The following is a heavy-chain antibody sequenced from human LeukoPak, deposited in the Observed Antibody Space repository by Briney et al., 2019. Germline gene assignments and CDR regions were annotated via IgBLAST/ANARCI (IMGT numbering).Heavy chain of an antibody. Sequence: GASVKVSCKVSGYTLTELSMHWVRQAPGKGLEWMGGFDPEDGETIYAQEFQGRVTMTEDTSTDTAYMELSSLRSEDTAVYYCATVGIAARLAYYGMDVWGQGTTVTVSS. J-gene: IGHJ6*02. CDR1: GYTLTELS. V-gene: IGHV1-24*01. CDR2: FDPEDGET. CDR3: ATVGIAARLAYYGMDV. D-gene: IGHD6-6*01.